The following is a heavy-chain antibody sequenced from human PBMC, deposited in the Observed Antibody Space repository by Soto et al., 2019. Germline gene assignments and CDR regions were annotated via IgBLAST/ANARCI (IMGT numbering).Heavy chain of an antibody. CDR1: GFTFSSYE. Sequence: SLRLSCASSGFTFSSYEMNWVRQAPGKGLEWVSYISSSGSTIYYADSVKGRFTISRDNAKNSLYLQMNSLRAEDTAVYYCARATYYYDSSGYYSFDYWGQGTLVTVSS. CDR2: ISSSGSTI. J-gene: IGHJ4*02. CDR3: ARATYYYDSSGYYSFDY. D-gene: IGHD3-22*01. V-gene: IGHV3-48*03.